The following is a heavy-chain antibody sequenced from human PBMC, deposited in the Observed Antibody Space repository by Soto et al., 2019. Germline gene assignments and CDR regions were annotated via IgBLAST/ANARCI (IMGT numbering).Heavy chain of an antibody. V-gene: IGHV3-30-3*01. CDR1: GFTFSIYS. CDR3: AREYGIGGAAFDI. CDR2: ISYDGSNK. J-gene: IGHJ3*02. D-gene: IGHD2-15*01. Sequence: QMQLVESGGGVVQPGRSLRLSCAASGFTFSIYSMHWVRQAPGKGLEWVAVISYDGSNKYYADSVKGRFTISRDNSKNTLYLQMNSLRAEDTAVYYCAREYGIGGAAFDIWGQGTMVTVSS.